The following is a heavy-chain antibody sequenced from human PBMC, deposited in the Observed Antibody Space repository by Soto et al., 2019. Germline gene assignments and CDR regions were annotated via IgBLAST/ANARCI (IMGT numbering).Heavy chain of an antibody. CDR2: IYYSGST. D-gene: IGHD3-9*01. V-gene: IGHV4-59*08. J-gene: IGHJ4*02. Sequence: SETLSLTCTVSGGSISSYYWSWIRQPPGKGLEWIGYIYYSGSTNYNPSLKSRVTISVDTSKNQFSLKLSSVTAADTAVYYCAGGGLQYYDILTGYYNPAPFDYWGQGTLVTVSS. CDR3: AGGGLQYYDILTGYYNPAPFDY. CDR1: GGSISSYY.